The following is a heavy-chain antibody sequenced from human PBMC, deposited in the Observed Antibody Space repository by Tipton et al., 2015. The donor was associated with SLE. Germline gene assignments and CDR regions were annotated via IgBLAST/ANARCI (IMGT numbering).Heavy chain of an antibody. CDR1: GGSFSGYY. J-gene: IGHJ4*02. D-gene: IGHD4-17*01. Sequence: TLSLTCAVYGGSFSGYYWSWIRQPPGKGLEWIGEINHSGSTNYNPSLKSRVTISVDTSKNQFSLKLSSVTAADTAVYYCAGRTVTTRAYYFDYWGQGTLVTVSS. CDR2: INHSGST. CDR3: AGRTVTTRAYYFDY. V-gene: IGHV4-34*01.